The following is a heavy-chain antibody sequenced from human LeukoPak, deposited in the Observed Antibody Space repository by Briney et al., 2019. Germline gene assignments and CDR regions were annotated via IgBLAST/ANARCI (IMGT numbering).Heavy chain of an antibody. CDR2: INWNSVTI. Sequence: GGSLRLSCAASGFTFDDYAMHWVRQAPGRGLEWVSSINWNSVTIAYADSVKGRFTISRDNAKNSLSLQMNSLRPDDTAFYYCAKATYSTSPGYFFDYWGQGTLVTVSS. J-gene: IGHJ4*02. CDR3: AKATYSTSPGYFFDY. V-gene: IGHV3-9*01. CDR1: GFTFDDYA. D-gene: IGHD2-2*01.